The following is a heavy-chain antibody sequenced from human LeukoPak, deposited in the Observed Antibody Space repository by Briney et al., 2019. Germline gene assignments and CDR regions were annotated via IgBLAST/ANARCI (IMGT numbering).Heavy chain of an antibody. V-gene: IGHV3-43*01. D-gene: IGHD1-26*01. Sequence: GGSLRPSCAASGFTFDDYTMHWFRQAPGKGLEWVSLISWDGGSTYYVDSVKGRFTISRDNSKNSLYLQMNSLRTEDTALYYCAKDLEVGATDYWGQGTLVTVSS. CDR2: ISWDGGST. CDR3: AKDLEVGATDY. CDR1: GFTFDDYT. J-gene: IGHJ4*02.